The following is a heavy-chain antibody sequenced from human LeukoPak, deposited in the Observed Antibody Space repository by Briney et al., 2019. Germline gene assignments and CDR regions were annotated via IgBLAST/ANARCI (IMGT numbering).Heavy chain of an antibody. CDR2: VYYSGSA. J-gene: IGHJ5*02. Sequence: SETLSLTCSVSGGSISSSSYYWGWIRQPPGKGLEWIGSVYYSGSAYYNPSLKSRVTISVDTSKKQFSLELSSVTAADTAVYYCARQDRTDWFDPWGQGTLVTVSS. CDR3: ARQDRTDWFDP. V-gene: IGHV4-39*01. CDR1: GGSISSSSYY.